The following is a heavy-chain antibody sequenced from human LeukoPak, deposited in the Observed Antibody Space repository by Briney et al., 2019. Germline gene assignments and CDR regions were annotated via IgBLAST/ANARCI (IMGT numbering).Heavy chain of an antibody. D-gene: IGHD3-10*01. CDR1: GGSFSGYY. CDR3: ARGGGYYYGSGSYYKRNWFDP. CDR2: INHSGST. V-gene: IGHV4-34*01. J-gene: IGHJ5*02. Sequence: SEALSLTCAVYGGSFSGYYWSWIRQPPGKGLEWIGEINHSGSTNYNPSLKSRVTISVDTSKYQFSLKLSSVTAADTAVYYCARGGGYYYGSGSYYKRNWFDPWGQGTLVTVSS.